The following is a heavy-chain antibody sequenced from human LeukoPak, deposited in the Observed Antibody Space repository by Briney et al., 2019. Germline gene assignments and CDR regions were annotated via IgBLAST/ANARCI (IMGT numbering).Heavy chain of an antibody. D-gene: IGHD2-15*01. V-gene: IGHV3-74*01. CDR3: ATYIQRPPGMDV. Sequence: GGSLRLSCEASGFAFSSYWMHWVRQAPGKGLVWVSRINSDGSTTNYADSVRGRFTTSRDNAKNALYLQMNSVRAEDTAVYYCATYIQRPPGMDVWGQGTTVTVPS. CDR1: GFAFSSYW. CDR2: INSDGSTT. J-gene: IGHJ6*02.